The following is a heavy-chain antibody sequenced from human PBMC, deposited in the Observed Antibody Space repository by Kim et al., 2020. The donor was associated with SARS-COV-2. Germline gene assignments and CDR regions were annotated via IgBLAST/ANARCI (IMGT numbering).Heavy chain of an antibody. V-gene: IGHV3-11*05. Sequence: GGSLRLSCAASGFTFSDYYMSWIRQAPGKGLEWVSYISSSSSYTNYADSVKGRFTISRDNAKNSLYLQMNSLRAEDTAVYYCAREGSLGLVGIDYWGQGTLVTVSS. CDR1: GFTFSDYY. D-gene: IGHD3-16*01. CDR3: AREGSLGLVGIDY. CDR2: ISSSSSYT. J-gene: IGHJ4*02.